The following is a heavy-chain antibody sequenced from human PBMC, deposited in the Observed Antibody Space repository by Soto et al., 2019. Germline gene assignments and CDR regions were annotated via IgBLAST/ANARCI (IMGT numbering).Heavy chain of an antibody. D-gene: IGHD6-19*01. CDR3: ARDASSGGGRVYYGMDV. CDR2: ISYDGGNT. Sequence: PGGSLRLSCAASGFTFSSYAMHWVRQAPGKGLEWVAVISYDGGNTYYADSVKGRFTISRDNSKNTLYLQMNSLRAEDTAVYYCARDASSGGGRVYYGMDVWGQGTTVTVSS. CDR1: GFTFSSYA. J-gene: IGHJ6*02. V-gene: IGHV3-30-3*01.